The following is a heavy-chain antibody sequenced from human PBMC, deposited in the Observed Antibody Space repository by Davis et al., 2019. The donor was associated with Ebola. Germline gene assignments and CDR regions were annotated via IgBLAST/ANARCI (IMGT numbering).Heavy chain of an antibody. CDR2: IYYSGST. CDR3: ARGGFWSGYYGLRRYYGMDV. D-gene: IGHD3-3*01. CDR1: GGSISSYY. V-gene: IGHV4-59*12. Sequence: PSETLSLTCTVSGGSISSYYWSWIRQPPGKGLEWIGYIYYSGSTNYNPSLKSRVTMSVDTSKNQFSLKLSSVTAADTAVYYCARGGFWSGYYGLRRYYGMDVWGQGTTVTVSS. J-gene: IGHJ6*02.